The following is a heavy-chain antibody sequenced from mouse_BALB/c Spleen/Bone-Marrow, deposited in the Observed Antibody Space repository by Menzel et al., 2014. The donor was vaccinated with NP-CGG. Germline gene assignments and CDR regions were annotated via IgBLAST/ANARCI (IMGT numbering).Heavy chain of an antibody. Sequence: EVQVVESGGGLVKPGGSLKLSCTTSGFTFSSYAMSWVRQTPEKRLEWVAVISSGGSDTYYPDSVKGRFTVSRDNAKNTLYLQMSSLRSGDTALYYCARRSDLRASMDYWGQGTSVTVSS. J-gene: IGHJ4*01. V-gene: IGHV5-9-3*01. CDR2: ISSGGSDT. D-gene: IGHD3-1*01. CDR1: GFTFSSYA. CDR3: ARRSDLRASMDY.